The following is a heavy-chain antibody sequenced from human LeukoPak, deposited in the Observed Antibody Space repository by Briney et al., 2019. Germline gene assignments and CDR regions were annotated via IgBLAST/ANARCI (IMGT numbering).Heavy chain of an antibody. CDR2: ISSSGSTI. J-gene: IGHJ3*02. D-gene: IGHD3-10*01. Sequence: GGSLRLSCAASGFTFSSYEMNWVRQAPGKGLEWVSYISSSGSTIYYADSVKGRFTISRDNAKNSLYLQMNSLRAEDTAVYYCARVGSYDAFDIWGQGTMVTVSS. CDR1: GFTFSSYE. CDR3: ARVGSYDAFDI. V-gene: IGHV3-48*03.